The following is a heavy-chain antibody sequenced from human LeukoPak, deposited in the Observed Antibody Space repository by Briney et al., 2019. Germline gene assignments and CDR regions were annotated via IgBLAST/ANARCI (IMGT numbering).Heavy chain of an antibody. CDR2: ISGSGGST. V-gene: IGHV3-23*01. CDR1: RFTFSSYA. D-gene: IGHD2-2*02. J-gene: IGHJ5*02. Sequence: VSLTLYCAASRFTFSSYAMSWVRPAPGKGLKWFSAISGSGGSTYYADSVKGRCTIIRDTSKNTLYLQMNSRRGEDTAVYFCAKGLVPAAIQWFDRWGQGTLVTVSS. CDR3: AKGLVPAAIQWFDR.